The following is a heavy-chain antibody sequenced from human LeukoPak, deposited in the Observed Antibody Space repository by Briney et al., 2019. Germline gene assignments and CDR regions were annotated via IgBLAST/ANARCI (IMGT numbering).Heavy chain of an antibody. J-gene: IGHJ4*02. CDR2: ISYDGSNK. V-gene: IGHV3-30*04. CDR3: ARADALVELGY. CDR1: GFTFSSYA. Sequence: GGSLRLSCAASGFTFSSYAMHWVRQAPGKGLEWVAGISYDGSNKYYGDSVKGRFTISRDNSKNTLYLQMNSLRAEDTAVYYCARADALVELGYWGQGTLVTVSS. D-gene: IGHD3-3*02.